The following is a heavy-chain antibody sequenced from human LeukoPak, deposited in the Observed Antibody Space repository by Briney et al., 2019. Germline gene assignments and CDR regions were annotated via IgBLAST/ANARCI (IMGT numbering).Heavy chain of an antibody. V-gene: IGHV4-34*01. CDR2: INHSGTT. D-gene: IGHD3-10*01. J-gene: IGHJ4*02. CDR1: GGSFSGYY. CDR3: ARVRSGSYHPTAY. Sequence: SETLSLTCAVYGGSFSGYYWSWIRQPPGKGLEWIGEINHSGTTNYNPSLKSRVTISVDTSRKQFSLKLSSVTAADTAVFYCARVRSGSYHPTAYWGQGTLVTVSS.